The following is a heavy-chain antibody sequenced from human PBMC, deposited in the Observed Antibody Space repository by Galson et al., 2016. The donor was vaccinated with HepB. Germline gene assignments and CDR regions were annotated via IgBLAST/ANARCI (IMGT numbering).Heavy chain of an antibody. J-gene: IGHJ4*02. CDR2: ISSSSSYI. Sequence: SLRLSCAASGFTFSSYSINWVRQAPGKGLEWVSSISSSSSYIYYADSVKGRFTISRDNAKNSLYLQMNSLRAEDTAVYYCASVRIFGGTKTFDYWGQGTLVTVSS. D-gene: IGHD3-3*01. CDR1: GFTFSSYS. CDR3: ASVRIFGGTKTFDY. V-gene: IGHV3-21*01.